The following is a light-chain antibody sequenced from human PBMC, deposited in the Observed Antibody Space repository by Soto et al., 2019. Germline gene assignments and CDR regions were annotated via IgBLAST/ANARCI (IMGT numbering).Light chain of an antibody. J-gene: IGKJ4*01. CDR1: QNVGSH. V-gene: IGKV3-15*01. Sequence: EILMTKSPATLSVSPGERATLSCRASQNVGSHVAWYQQKPGQAPRLFLYVASTRATGIPARFSGSGSGTEFPLTISSLQSEDFAIYYCQQYYNWPPLTFGGGTKVAIQ. CDR3: QQYYNWPPLT. CDR2: VAS.